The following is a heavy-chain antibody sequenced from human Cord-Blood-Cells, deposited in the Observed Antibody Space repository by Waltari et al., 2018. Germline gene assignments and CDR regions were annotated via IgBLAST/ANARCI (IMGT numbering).Heavy chain of an antibody. CDR2: INDSGST. CDR1: GGSFSGYY. J-gene: IGHJ4*02. V-gene: IGHV4-34*01. CDR3: ARGVGSSASYYFDY. Sequence: QVQLQQWGAGLLKPSETLSLTCAVYGGSFSGYYWSWIRQPPGKGLEWIGEINDSGSTHYNPSLKSRVTISVDTSKNQFSLKLSSVTAADTAVYYCARGVGSSASYYFDYWGQGTLVTVSS. D-gene: IGHD6-6*01.